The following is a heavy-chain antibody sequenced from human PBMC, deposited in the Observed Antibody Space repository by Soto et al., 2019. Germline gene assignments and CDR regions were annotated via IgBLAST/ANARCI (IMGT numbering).Heavy chain of an antibody. CDR3: ARPYCSGGSCYSGLDY. CDR2: IWYDGSNK. D-gene: IGHD2-15*01. J-gene: IGHJ4*02. V-gene: IGHV3-33*01. CDR1: GFTFSSYG. Sequence: GGSLRLSCAASGFTFSSYGMHWVRQAPGKGLEWVAVIWYDGSNKYYADSVKGRFTISRDNSKNTLYLQMNSLRAEDTAVYYCARPYCSGGSCYSGLDYWGQGTLVTVSS.